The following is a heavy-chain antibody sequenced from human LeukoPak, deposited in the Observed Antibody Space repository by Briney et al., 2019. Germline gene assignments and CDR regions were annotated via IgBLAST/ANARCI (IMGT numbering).Heavy chain of an antibody. Sequence: GGSLRLSCAASGFTFSSYGMHWVRQAPGKGLEWVAVISYDGSNKYCADSVKGRFTISRDNSKNTLYLQMNSLRAEDTAVYYCAKGYSGWYNVFAHFDYWGQGTLVTVSS. D-gene: IGHD6-19*01. CDR3: AKGYSGWYNVFAHFDY. CDR2: ISYDGSNK. CDR1: GFTFSSYG. J-gene: IGHJ4*02. V-gene: IGHV3-30*18.